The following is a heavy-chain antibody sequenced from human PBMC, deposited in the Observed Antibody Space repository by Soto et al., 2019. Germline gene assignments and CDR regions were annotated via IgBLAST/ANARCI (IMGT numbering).Heavy chain of an antibody. Sequence: GESQKISCKGSGYCFTSYWISWVRQMPGKGLEWMGRIDPSDSYTNYSPSFQGHATISADKSISTAYLQWSSLKALDTAMYYCTRQLRAAADNLAVAEYGMDVWGQGTTVTVSS. D-gene: IGHD6-13*01. V-gene: IGHV5-10-1*01. CDR1: GYCFTSYW. CDR2: IDPSDSYT. J-gene: IGHJ6*02. CDR3: TRQLRAAADNLAVAEYGMDV.